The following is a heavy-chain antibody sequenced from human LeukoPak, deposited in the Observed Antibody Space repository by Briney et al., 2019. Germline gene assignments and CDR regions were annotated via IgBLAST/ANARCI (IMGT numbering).Heavy chain of an antibody. CDR2: VSVYSGNT. CDR3: ARPSDYNWKKRAFDP. Sequence: ASVKLSCKASGYSFISYDMNWVRQAPGQGLEWMGWVSVYSGNTNYAQKFQSRVTMTTDTSTSTAYLELRSLRFDDTAVYYCARPSDYNWKKRAFDPWGQGTLVTVSS. J-gene: IGHJ5*02. V-gene: IGHV1-18*01. D-gene: IGHD1-20*01. CDR1: GYSFISYD.